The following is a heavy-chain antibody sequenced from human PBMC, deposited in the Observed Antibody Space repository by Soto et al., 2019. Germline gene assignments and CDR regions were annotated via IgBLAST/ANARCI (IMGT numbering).Heavy chain of an antibody. CDR3: ACGMGSNYYYYYYMDV. V-gene: IGHV4-31*03. CDR2: IYYSGST. J-gene: IGHJ6*03. D-gene: IGHD1-1*01. Sequence: SETLSLTCTVSGGSISSGGYYWSWIRQHPGKGLEWIGYIYYSGSTYYNPSLKSRVTISVDTSKNQFSLKLSSVTAADTAVYYCACGMGSNYYYYYYMDVWGKGTTVTVSS. CDR1: GGSISSGGYY.